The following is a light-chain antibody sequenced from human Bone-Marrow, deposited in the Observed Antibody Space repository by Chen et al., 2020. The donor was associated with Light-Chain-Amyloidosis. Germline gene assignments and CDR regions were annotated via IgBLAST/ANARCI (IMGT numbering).Light chain of an antibody. CDR3: SSFTRNNALV. Sequence: QSALTQPASVSGSPRQSITISCTGTSSDVGGYNYVSWYQQHPGKAPKLIIYDVTYRPSGVSNPFSGSKSGNTASLTISGLQAEDEADYYCSSFTRNNALVFGGGTKLTVL. V-gene: IGLV2-14*03. CDR2: DVT. CDR1: SSDVGGYNY. J-gene: IGLJ2*01.